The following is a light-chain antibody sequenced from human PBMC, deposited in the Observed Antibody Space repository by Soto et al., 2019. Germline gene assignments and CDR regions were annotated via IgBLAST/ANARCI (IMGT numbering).Light chain of an antibody. CDR2: EVS. Sequence: QSALTQPPSASGSPGQSVTISCTGSSSDVGGYNYVSWYRQHPGKAPKLMIYEVSKRPSGVPDRLSGSKSGNTASLTVSGLQAEDEADYYCSSYGGSNTVVFGGGTKLTVL. J-gene: IGLJ2*01. V-gene: IGLV2-8*01. CDR1: SSDVGGYNY. CDR3: SSYGGSNTVV.